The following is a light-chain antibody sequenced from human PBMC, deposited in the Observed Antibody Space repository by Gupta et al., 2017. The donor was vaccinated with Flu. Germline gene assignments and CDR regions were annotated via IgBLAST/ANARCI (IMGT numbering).Light chain of an antibody. CDR1: QDITKS. CDR3: QQYSNLPLT. J-gene: IGKJ4*01. Sequence: PSSLSAAVGDRVTITCQASQDITKSLNWSQQKPGKAAKLLIYDASNLETGVPSRFSGSGSGTDFTFTITSLQPEDVATYYCQQYSNLPLTFGGGTRVEI. V-gene: IGKV1-33*01. CDR2: DAS.